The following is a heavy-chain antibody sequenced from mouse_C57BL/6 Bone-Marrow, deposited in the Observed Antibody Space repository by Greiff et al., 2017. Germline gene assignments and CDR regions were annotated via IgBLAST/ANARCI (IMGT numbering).Heavy chain of an antibody. CDR3: AVLLSD. D-gene: IGHD2-1*01. CDR1: GYTFTSYW. J-gene: IGHJ4*01. V-gene: IGHV1-50*01. Sequence: QVQLQPPGAELVKPGASVKLSCKASGYTFTSYWMQWVKQRPGQGLEWVGALDPSGRCTNYNHKFKGKATLTVDTSTSTAYMQHSSLTSEEWAVYYGAVLLSDWGKGTSVTVSS. CDR2: LDPSGRCT.